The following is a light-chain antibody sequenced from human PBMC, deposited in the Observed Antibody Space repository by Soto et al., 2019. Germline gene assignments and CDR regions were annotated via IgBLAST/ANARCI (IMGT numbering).Light chain of an antibody. J-gene: IGLJ2*01. CDR1: SSNIEMGYD. Sequence: QSVLTQPPSVSGAPGQRVTISCTGSSSNIEMGYDVHWYQLVPGTAHKLLVYGSNNRPSGISYRFSGSKSGASASLAITGLQTEDEAHYFCQSYDNALRGPAFGGRTQLTVL. CDR2: GSN. V-gene: IGLV1-40*03. CDR3: QSYDNALRGPA.